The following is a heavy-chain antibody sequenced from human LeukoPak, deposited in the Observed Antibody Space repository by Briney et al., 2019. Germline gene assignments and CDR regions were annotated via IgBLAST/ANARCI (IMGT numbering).Heavy chain of an antibody. V-gene: IGHV3-33*01. Sequence: GRCLRPSYAPSGFTLGSYGTHSVRQAPVKGLEWVAVIWYDGSNQYYADSVKGRFTISRDNSKNTVSLQMNSLRAEDTAVYYCARGGSSWLPDNGFDPWGQGSLVTVSS. CDR1: GFTLGSYG. J-gene: IGHJ5*02. CDR3: ARGGSSWLPDNGFDP. D-gene: IGHD6-13*01. CDR2: IWYDGSNQ.